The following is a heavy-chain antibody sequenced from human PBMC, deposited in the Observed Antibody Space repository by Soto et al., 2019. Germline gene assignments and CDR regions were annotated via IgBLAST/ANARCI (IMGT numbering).Heavy chain of an antibody. CDR2: ISYVGNGK. Sequence: QVQLVQSGRGVVQPGRSLRLSCATSGFDFSSYSFHWVRQAPGKGLEWLADISYVGNGKYYADAVKGRFTISSGNSKDSPSLQFGALRSSYTAVYCCARKMYDILTADYRALDIWGQGTLVTVSS. CDR3: ARKMYDILTADYRALDI. J-gene: IGHJ4*02. D-gene: IGHD3-9*01. V-gene: IGHV3-30*04. CDR1: GFDFSSYS.